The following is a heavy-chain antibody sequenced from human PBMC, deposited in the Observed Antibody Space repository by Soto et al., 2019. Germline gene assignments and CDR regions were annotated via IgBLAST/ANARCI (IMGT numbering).Heavy chain of an antibody. V-gene: IGHV4-31*03. CDR3: AVDTAMGNYYYYGMDV. Sequence: ALSLTCTVSGGSISSGGYYWSWIRQHPGKGLEWIGYIYYSGSTYYNPSLKSRVTISVDTSKNQFSLKLSSVTAADTAVYYCAVDTAMGNYYYYGMDVWGQGATVTVPS. J-gene: IGHJ6*02. CDR2: IYYSGST. D-gene: IGHD5-18*01. CDR1: GGSISSGGYY.